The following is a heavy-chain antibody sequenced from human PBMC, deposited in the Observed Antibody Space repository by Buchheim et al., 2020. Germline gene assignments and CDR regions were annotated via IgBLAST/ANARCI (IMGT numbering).Heavy chain of an antibody. CDR2: IYHSGST. Sequence: QVQLQESGPGLVKPSGTLSLTCAVSGGSISSSNWWSWVRQPPGQGLEWIGEIYHSGSTHYNPSLKNRVTISVDKSKNQFSLKLSSVTAAVTAVYYCARDQGYYDSSGYYFDRPFDYWGQGTL. V-gene: IGHV4-4*02. CDR1: GGSISSSNW. D-gene: IGHD3-22*01. CDR3: ARDQGYYDSSGYYFDRPFDY. J-gene: IGHJ4*02.